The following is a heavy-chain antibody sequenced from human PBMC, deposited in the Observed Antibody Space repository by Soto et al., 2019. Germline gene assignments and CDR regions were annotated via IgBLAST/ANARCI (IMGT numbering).Heavy chain of an antibody. J-gene: IGHJ6*02. V-gene: IGHV3-74*01. D-gene: IGHD3-22*01. CDR3: ARGYYYDSSGYYRAGKVGFDYYYYGMDV. CDR1: GFTFSSYW. CDR2: INSDGSST. Sequence: EVQLVESGGGLVQPGGSLRLSCAASGFTFSSYWMHWVRQAPGKGLVWVSRINSDGSSTSYADSVKGRFTISRDNAKNTLYLQMNSLRAEDTAVYYCARGYYYDSSGYYRAGKVGFDYYYYGMDVWGQGTTVTVSS.